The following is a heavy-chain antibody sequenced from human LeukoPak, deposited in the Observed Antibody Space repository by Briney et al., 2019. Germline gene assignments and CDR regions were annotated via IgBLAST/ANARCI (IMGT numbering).Heavy chain of an antibody. J-gene: IGHJ4*02. CDR3: ARGRGYCSSTSCSNPFDY. Sequence: GASVKVSCKASGYTFTSYDINWVRQATGQGLEWMGWMNPNSGNTGYAQKFQGRVTITRNTSISTAYMELSSLRSEDTAVYYCARGRGYCSSTSCSNPFDYWGQGTLVTVSS. CDR2: MNPNSGNT. CDR1: GYTFTSYD. D-gene: IGHD2-2*01. V-gene: IGHV1-8*03.